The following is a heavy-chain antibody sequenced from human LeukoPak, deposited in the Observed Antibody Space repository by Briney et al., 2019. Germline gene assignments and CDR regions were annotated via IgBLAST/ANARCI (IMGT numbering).Heavy chain of an antibody. CDR3: ARVRYYFDY. V-gene: IGHV4-34*01. Sequence: SETLSLTCAVYGGSFSGYYWSWIRQPPGKGLEWIGEINHSGSTNYNPSLKSRVTISVDTSKNQFSLKLSSVTAADTAAYYCARVRYYFDYWGQGTLVTVSS. CDR2: INHSGST. J-gene: IGHJ4*02. CDR1: GGSFSGYY.